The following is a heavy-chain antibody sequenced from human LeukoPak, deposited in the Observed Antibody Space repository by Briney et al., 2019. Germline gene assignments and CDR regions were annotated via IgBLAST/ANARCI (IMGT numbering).Heavy chain of an antibody. CDR2: INHSGST. V-gene: IGHV4-34*01. CDR3: ARRFWSGFGY. CDR1: GGSFSGYY. D-gene: IGHD3-3*01. Sequence: SETLSLTCAVYGGSFSGYYWSWIRQPPGKGLEWIGEINHSGSTNYNPSLKSRVTISVDTSKNQFSLKLSPVTAADTAVYYCARRFWSGFGYWGQGTLVTVSS. J-gene: IGHJ4*02.